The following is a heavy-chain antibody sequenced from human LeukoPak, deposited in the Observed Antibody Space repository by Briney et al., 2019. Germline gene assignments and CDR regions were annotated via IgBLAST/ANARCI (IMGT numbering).Heavy chain of an antibody. CDR1: GGSFSGYS. Sequence: PSETLSLTCAVYGGSFSGYSWNWIRQPPGKGLEWIGEIDHGGSANYNPSLKSRVTISVDTSKNQFSLRLSSLTAADTAVYYCAKDQGDGYNSRPGVFDYWGQGALVTVSS. CDR2: IDHGGSA. V-gene: IGHV4-34*01. CDR3: AKDQGDGYNSRPGVFDY. D-gene: IGHD5-24*01. J-gene: IGHJ4*02.